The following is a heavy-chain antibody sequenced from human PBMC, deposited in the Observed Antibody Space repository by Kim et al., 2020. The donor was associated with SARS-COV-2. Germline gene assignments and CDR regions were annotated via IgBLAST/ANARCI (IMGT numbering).Heavy chain of an antibody. Sequence: SETLSLTCTVSGGSISSSSYYWGWIRQPPGKGLEWIGSIYYSGSTYYNPSLKSRVTISVDTSKNQFSLKLSSVTAADTAVYYWAREKQDYGDYPRWFDPRGQGNLVTVSS. CDR3: AREKQDYGDYPRWFDP. CDR2: IYYSGST. D-gene: IGHD4-17*01. J-gene: IGHJ5*02. V-gene: IGHV4-39*07. CDR1: GGSISSSSYY.